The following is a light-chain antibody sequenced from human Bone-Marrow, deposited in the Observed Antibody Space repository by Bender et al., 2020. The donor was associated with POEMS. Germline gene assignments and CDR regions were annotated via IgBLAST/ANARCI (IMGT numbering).Light chain of an antibody. J-gene: IGLJ3*02. CDR2: DVS. CDR1: SSDVGGYNY. CDR3: CSYAGRSILWV. V-gene: IGLV2-11*01. Sequence: QSALTQPRSVSGSPGQSVTISCTGTSSDVGGYNYVSWYQQHPGKAPKLMIYDVSKRPSGVPDRFSGSKSGNTASLTISGLQAEDEADYYCCSYAGRSILWVFGGGTQLTVL.